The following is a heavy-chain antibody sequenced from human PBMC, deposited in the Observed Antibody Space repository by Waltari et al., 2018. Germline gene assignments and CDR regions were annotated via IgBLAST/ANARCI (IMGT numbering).Heavy chain of an antibody. J-gene: IGHJ1*01. Sequence: QVQVVQSGAEVTRPGSSVKVSCKASGGPFSTSAMSWVRQAPGQGLEWMGGITPVFNTPTYARNLQGRVSITADESTETVYMELRSLTSDDTALYYCARAVTGKEYFPYWGQGTLVVVTS. CDR3: ARAVTGKEYFPY. D-gene: IGHD6-19*01. CDR2: ITPVFNTP. V-gene: IGHV1-69*01. CDR1: GGPFSTSA.